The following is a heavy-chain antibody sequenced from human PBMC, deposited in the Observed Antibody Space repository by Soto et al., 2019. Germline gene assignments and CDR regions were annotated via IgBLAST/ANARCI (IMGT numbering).Heavy chain of an antibody. Sequence: GESLKISCKGSGYSFTSYWIGWVRQMPGKGLEWMGIIYPGDSDTRYSPSFQGQVTISADKSISTAYLQWSSLKASDTAMYYCARHRASRYDIFPTCMDVWGQGTTVTVSS. CDR3: ARHRASRYDIFPTCMDV. CDR2: IYPGDSDT. CDR1: GYSFTSYW. V-gene: IGHV5-51*01. D-gene: IGHD3-9*01. J-gene: IGHJ6*02.